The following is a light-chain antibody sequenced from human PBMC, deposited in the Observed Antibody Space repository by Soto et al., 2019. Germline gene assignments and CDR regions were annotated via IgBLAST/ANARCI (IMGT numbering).Light chain of an antibody. CDR2: WAS. CDR1: QSLLYNSNNKNY. CDR3: QQYFTTPYS. Sequence: DIVMTQSPDSLSLSLGERATFNCKSSQSLLYNSNNKNYLAWYQQKPGQPPKLFISWASTRESGVPDRFSGSGSGTEFTLTISSLQAEDVAVYYCQQYFTTPYSFGQGTKLEIK. V-gene: IGKV4-1*01. J-gene: IGKJ2*03.